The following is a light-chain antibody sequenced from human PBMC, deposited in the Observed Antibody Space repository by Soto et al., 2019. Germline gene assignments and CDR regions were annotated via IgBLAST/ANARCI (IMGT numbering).Light chain of an antibody. J-gene: IGKJ5*01. CDR3: QKRTDWQIT. Sequence: EIVLTQSPVTLSLSRGERATLSCRASQIVSRYLAWYQQKPDQAPRLLIYDSFKRATGITARFSGSGSGTDLTLTISSLETEDFVVYYCQKRTDWQITLRQGTRLEI. CDR1: QIVSRY. V-gene: IGKV3-11*01. CDR2: DSF.